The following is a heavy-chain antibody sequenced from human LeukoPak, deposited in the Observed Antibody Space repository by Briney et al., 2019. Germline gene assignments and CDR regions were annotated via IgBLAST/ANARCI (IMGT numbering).Heavy chain of an antibody. CDR3: ARDLAMVRGVIPDPL. Sequence: GGSLRLSCAASGFTFSDYYMSWIRQAPGKGLEWVSYISSSGSTIYYADSVKGRFTISRDNAKNSLYLQMNSLRAEDTAVYYCARDLAMVRGVIPDPLWGQGTLVTVSS. CDR2: ISSSGSTI. CDR1: GFTFSDYY. D-gene: IGHD3-10*01. J-gene: IGHJ4*02. V-gene: IGHV3-11*04.